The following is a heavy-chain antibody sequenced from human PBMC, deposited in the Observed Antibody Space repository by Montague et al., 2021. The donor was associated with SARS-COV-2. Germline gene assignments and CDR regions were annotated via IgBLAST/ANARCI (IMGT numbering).Heavy chain of an antibody. CDR2: INHSGST. V-gene: IGHV4-34*01. Sequence: SETLSLTCAVYGGSFSGYYWCWIRQPPGKGLEWIGEINHSGSTNYNPSLKSRVTISVDTSKNQFSLKLSSVTAADTAVYYCARGTTVTTLFYYYYGMDVWGQGTTVTVSS. CDR1: GGSFSGYY. D-gene: IGHD4-17*01. J-gene: IGHJ6*02. CDR3: ARGTTVTTLFYYYYGMDV.